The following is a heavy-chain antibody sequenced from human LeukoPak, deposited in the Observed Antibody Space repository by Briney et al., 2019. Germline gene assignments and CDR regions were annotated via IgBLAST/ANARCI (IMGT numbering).Heavy chain of an antibody. CDR1: GFTFRSYG. CDR2: VWYDGNNK. D-gene: IGHD6-13*01. CDR3: ARGSEAAAGAFDY. Sequence: GGSLRLSCAASGFTFRSYGMHWIRQAPGKGLEWVAIVWYDGNNKYYADSVKGRFTVSRDNSKDTVSLQLNSLRAEDTAVYYCARGSEAAAGAFDYWGQGALVTVSS. J-gene: IGHJ4*02. V-gene: IGHV3-33*01.